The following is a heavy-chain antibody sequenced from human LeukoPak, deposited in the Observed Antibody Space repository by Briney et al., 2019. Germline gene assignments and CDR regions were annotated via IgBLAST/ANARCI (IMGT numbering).Heavy chain of an antibody. CDR1: GFTFEDYA. D-gene: IGHD5-12*01. V-gene: IGHV3-43D*03. Sequence: PGGSLRLSCTASGFTFEDYAMHWVRQAPGKGLEWVSHITWDGGSAFYLDSVKGRFTLSRGNRKNSLYLQMNSLRGEDTALYYCARDSGGYSGRTDYFDYWGQGTLVTVSS. CDR2: ITWDGGSA. J-gene: IGHJ4*02. CDR3: ARDSGGYSGRTDYFDY.